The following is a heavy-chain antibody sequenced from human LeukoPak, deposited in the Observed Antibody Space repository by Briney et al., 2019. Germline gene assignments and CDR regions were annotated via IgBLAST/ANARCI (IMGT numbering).Heavy chain of an antibody. CDR1: GGSFSGYY. CDR3: ARVGSGSYYNLGY. D-gene: IGHD3-10*01. Sequence: SETLSLTCAVYGGSFSGYYWSWIRQPPGKGLEWIGEINHSGSTDYNPSLKSRVTISVDTSKNQFSLKLSSVTAEDTAVYYCARVGSGSYYNLGYWGQGTLVTVSS. V-gene: IGHV4-34*01. CDR2: INHSGST. J-gene: IGHJ4*02.